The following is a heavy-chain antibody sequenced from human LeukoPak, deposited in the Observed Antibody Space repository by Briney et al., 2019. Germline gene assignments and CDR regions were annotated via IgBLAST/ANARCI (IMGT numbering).Heavy chain of an antibody. D-gene: IGHD4-17*01. J-gene: IGHJ6*02. CDR3: AADPYYGDYDGGRDYYYGMDV. V-gene: IGHV1-58*01. CDR2: IVVGSGNT. CDR1: GFTFTSSA. Sequence: SVKVSCKASGFTFTSSAVQWVRQARGQRLEWIGWIVVGSGNTNYAQKFQERVTITRDMSTSTAYMELSSLRSEDTAVYYCAADPYYGDYDGGRDYYYGMDVWGQGTTVTVSS.